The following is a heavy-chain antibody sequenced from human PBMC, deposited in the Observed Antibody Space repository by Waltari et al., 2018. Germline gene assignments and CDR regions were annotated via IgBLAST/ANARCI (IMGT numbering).Heavy chain of an antibody. CDR3: ARDLGGDGGWYEGDAFDI. CDR2: IIPIFGTA. V-gene: IGHV1-69*05. CDR1: GGTFSSYA. Sequence: QVQLVQSGAEVKKPGSSVKVSCKASGGTFSSYAISWVRQAPGQGLEWKGGIIPIFGTANYAQKFQGRVKITTDESKSTAYMELSSLRSEDTAVYYCARDLGGDGGWYEGDAFDIWGQGTMVTVSS. D-gene: IGHD6-19*01. J-gene: IGHJ3*02.